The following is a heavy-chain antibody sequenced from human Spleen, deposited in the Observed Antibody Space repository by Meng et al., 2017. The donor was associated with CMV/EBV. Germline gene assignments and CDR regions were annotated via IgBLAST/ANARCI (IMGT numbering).Heavy chain of an antibody. Sequence: GFPLSDHYMDWVRQAPGKGLEWVGRTRNKANSYTTEYAASAKGRFTISRDDSKTSLYLQMNSLNTEDTAVYYCARLSISGAGKYFDYWGQGTLVTVSS. V-gene: IGHV3-72*01. CDR2: TRNKANSYTT. CDR3: ARLSISGAGKYFDY. J-gene: IGHJ4*02. CDR1: GFPLSDHY. D-gene: IGHD1-20*01.